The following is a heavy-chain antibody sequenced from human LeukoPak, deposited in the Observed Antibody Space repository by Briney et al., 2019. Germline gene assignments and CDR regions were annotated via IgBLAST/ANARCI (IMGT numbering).Heavy chain of an antibody. Sequence: GGSLRLSCAASGLSVSDAWMAWVRRATGKGLEWVGRIRGKSAGGTADYVAAVKGRFTISTDDSKNTLYLQMNSLKSEDTAVYYCTGPPGWGQGTLVTVSS. V-gene: IGHV3-15*01. CDR2: IRGKSAGGTA. CDR3: TGPPG. J-gene: IGHJ4*02. CDR1: GLSVSDAW.